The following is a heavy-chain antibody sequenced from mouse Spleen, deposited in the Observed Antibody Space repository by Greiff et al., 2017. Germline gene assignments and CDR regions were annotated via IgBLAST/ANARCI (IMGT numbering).Heavy chain of an antibody. J-gene: IGHJ3*01. CDR2: INSNGGST. CDR3: ARDPYYGLPC. Sequence: EVMLVESGGGLVQPGGSLKLSCAASGFTFSSYGMSWVRQTPDKRLELVATINSNGGSTYYPDSVKGRFTISRDNAKNTLYLQMSSLKSEDTAMYYCARDPYYGLPCWGQGTLVTVSA. D-gene: IGHD1-1*02. V-gene: IGHV5-6-3*01. CDR1: GFTFSSYG.